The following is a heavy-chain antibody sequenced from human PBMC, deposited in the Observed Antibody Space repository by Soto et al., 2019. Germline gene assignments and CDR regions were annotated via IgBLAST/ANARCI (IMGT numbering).Heavy chain of an antibody. CDR1: GGSISSYY. J-gene: IGHJ6*02. V-gene: IGHV4-59*08. CDR3: ARGYYDILTGYRNMYYYYGMDV. CDR2: IYYSGST. D-gene: IGHD3-9*01. Sequence: PSETLSLTCTVSGGSISSYYWSWIRQPPGKGLEWIGYIYYSGSTNYNPSLKSRVTISVDTSKNQFSLKLSSVTAADTAVYYCARGYYDILTGYRNMYYYYGMDVWGQGTTVTVSS.